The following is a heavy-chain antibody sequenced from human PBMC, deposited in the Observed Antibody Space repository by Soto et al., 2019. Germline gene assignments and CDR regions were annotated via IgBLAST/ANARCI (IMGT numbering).Heavy chain of an antibody. CDR2: IYYSGST. CDR1: GGSISSGGYY. V-gene: IGHV4-31*03. Sequence: PSETLSLTCTVSGGSISSGGYYCSWIRQHPGKGLEWIGYIYYSGSTYYNPSLKSRVTISVDTSKNQFSLKLSSVTAADTAVYYCARDNSSGWYRGIDYWGQGTLVTVSS. J-gene: IGHJ4*02. CDR3: ARDNSSGWYRGIDY. D-gene: IGHD6-19*01.